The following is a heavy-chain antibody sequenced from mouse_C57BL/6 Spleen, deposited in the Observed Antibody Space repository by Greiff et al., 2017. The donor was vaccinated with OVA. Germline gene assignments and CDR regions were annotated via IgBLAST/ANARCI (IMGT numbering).Heavy chain of an antibody. J-gene: IGHJ1*03. CDR2: INPSNGGT. D-gene: IGHD1-1*01. V-gene: IGHV1-53*01. Sequence: QVQLQQPGTELVKPGASVKLSCKASGYTFTSYWMHWVKQRPGQGLEWIGNINPSNGGTNYNEKFKSKATLTVDKSSSTAYMQLSSLTSEDSAVYYCAKSTVVAPNWYFDVWGTGTTVTVSS. CDR1: GYTFTSYW. CDR3: AKSTVVAPNWYFDV.